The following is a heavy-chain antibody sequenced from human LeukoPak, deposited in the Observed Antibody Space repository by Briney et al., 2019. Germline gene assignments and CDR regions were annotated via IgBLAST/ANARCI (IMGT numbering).Heavy chain of an antibody. CDR1: GFSFGSYS. Sequence: GGSLRLSCAASGFSFGSYSVDWVRQAPGGGRGWVSSISSSSSYIYYAESVKGRYTISRDNAKNSLYLQMNSLRAEDTAVYYCARTAMEYFDYWGQGTLVTVSS. V-gene: IGHV3-21*01. J-gene: IGHJ4*02. D-gene: IGHD5-18*01. CDR3: ARTAMEYFDY. CDR2: ISSSSSYI.